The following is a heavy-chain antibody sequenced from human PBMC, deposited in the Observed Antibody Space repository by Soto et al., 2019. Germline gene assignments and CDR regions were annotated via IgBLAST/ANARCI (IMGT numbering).Heavy chain of an antibody. Sequence: SETLSLTCSDSGGSISGYYWSWIRQPPGKGLEWIGYMYNTGSTVYNPSFKSRVTISVDTSKNQFSLKLNSVTAADTAVYYCARDLWGYCGTDCYPLDVWGQGTTVTVSS. V-gene: IGHV4-59*01. CDR1: GGSISGYY. CDR3: ARDLWGYCGTDCYPLDV. J-gene: IGHJ6*02. CDR2: MYNTGST. D-gene: IGHD2-21*02.